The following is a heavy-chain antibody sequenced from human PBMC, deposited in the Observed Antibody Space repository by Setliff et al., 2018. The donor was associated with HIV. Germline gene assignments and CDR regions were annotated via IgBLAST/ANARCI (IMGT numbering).Heavy chain of an antibody. CDR1: GFTFTTYY. CDR2: INPSGGST. CDR3: ARDYGSGNYFSFEY. V-gene: IGHV1-46*01. J-gene: IGHJ4*02. D-gene: IGHD3-10*01. Sequence: ASVKVSCKASGFTFTTYYMHWVPQAPGQGLEWMGIINPSGGSTTYAQKFQVRVTMTRDTSTSTVYMELRSLRSEDTAVYYCARDYGSGNYFSFEYWGQGTLVTVSS.